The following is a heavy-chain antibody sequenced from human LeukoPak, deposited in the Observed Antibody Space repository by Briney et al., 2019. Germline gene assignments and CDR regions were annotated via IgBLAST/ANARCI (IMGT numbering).Heavy chain of an antibody. J-gene: IGHJ3*02. V-gene: IGHV1-18*01. Sequence: GASVKVSCKASGYTFTSYGISWVRQAPGQGLEWMGWISAYNGNTNYAQKLQGRVTMTTDTSTSTAYMELRSLRSDDTAVYYCARGSCTSCLLGDAFDIWGQGTMVTVSS. CDR1: GYTFTSYG. D-gene: IGHD2-2*01. CDR2: ISAYNGNT. CDR3: ARGSCTSCLLGDAFDI.